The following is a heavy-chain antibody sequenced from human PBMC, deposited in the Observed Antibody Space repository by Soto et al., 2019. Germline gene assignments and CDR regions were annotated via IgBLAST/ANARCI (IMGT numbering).Heavy chain of an antibody. CDR3: AGGSGWLVTD. D-gene: IGHD6-19*01. CDR2: IKQDGSEK. CDR1: GFTFSRYC. V-gene: IGHV3-7*04. Sequence: GGSLRLSCAASGFTFSRYCMSWVRQAPGRGLEWVANIKQDGSEKYYVDSVKGRFTISRDNARNSLYLQMNSLRVEDTAVYFCAGGSGWLVTDWGQGTLVTVSS. J-gene: IGHJ4*02.